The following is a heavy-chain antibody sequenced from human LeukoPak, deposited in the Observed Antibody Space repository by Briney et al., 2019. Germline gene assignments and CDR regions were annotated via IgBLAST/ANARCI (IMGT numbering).Heavy chain of an antibody. CDR1: GFTFSSYA. J-gene: IGHJ4*02. Sequence: GGSLRLSCAASGFTFSSYAMSWVRQAPGKGLEWVSAISGSGGSTYYADSVKGRFTISRDNSKNTLYLQMNSLRAEDTAVYYCAQDTEVVVVIPYYFDYWGQGTLVTVSS. V-gene: IGHV3-23*01. D-gene: IGHD3-22*01. CDR3: AQDTEVVVVIPYYFDY. CDR2: ISGSGGST.